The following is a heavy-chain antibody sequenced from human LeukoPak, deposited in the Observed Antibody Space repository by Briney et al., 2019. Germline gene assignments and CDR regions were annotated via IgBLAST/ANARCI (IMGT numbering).Heavy chain of an antibody. Sequence: GASVKVSCKASGYTFTSYEINWVRQATGQGLEWMGWMNPNSGNTGYAQKFQGRVTVTRNTSISTAYMELSSLRSEDTAVYYCARDGGSIVGATYPFDYWGQGTLVTVSS. CDR1: GYTFTSYE. CDR2: MNPNSGNT. D-gene: IGHD1-26*01. CDR3: ARDGGSIVGATYPFDY. V-gene: IGHV1-8*03. J-gene: IGHJ4*02.